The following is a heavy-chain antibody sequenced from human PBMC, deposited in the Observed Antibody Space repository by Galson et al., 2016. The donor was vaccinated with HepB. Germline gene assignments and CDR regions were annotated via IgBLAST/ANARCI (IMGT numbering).Heavy chain of an antibody. CDR1: GFTVYNNY. J-gene: IGHJ6*02. CDR3: ARIEWVFWSGTTTRLDVMDV. Sequence: SLRLSCAASGFTVYNNYMNWVRQAPGKGLEWVSIIYRGGNTYYADSVKGRFTIYRDDSKNTLYLQMNSLRAEDTAVYYCARIEWVFWSGTTTRLDVMDVWGQGTTVTVSS. CDR2: IYRGGNT. D-gene: IGHD3-3*01. V-gene: IGHV3-53*01.